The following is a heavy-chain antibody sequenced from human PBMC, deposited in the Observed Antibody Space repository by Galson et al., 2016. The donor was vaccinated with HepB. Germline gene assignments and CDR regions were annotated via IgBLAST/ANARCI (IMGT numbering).Heavy chain of an antibody. CDR2: ISWNIASL. J-gene: IGHJ6*02. D-gene: IGHD3-10*01. V-gene: IGHV3-9*01. Sequence: SLRLSCAASGVTLDDYAMYWVRLAPGKGLEWVAGISWNIASLGYADSVKGRFTISRDNAKNSLYLQMNGLRAEDTALYSCAKATPGTRTRYHYYGMDVWGQGTTVTVSS. CDR1: GVTLDDYA. CDR3: AKATPGTRTRYHYYGMDV.